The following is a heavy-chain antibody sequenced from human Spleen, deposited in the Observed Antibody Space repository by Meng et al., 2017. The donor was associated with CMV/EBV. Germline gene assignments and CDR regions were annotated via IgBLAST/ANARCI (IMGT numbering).Heavy chain of an antibody. CDR2: ISRSGDTV. D-gene: IGHD2-15*01. J-gene: IGHJ4*02. V-gene: IGHV3-11*01. CDR3: ARDGGYCTGDSCFWPYYFDF. CDR1: GFTFSDYY. Sequence: LSLTCAASGFTFSDYYMTWIRQAPGKGLEWVSYISRSGDTVFYADSVKGRFTISRDNTKNSLSLQMNSLRAEDTAFYYCARDGGYCTGDSCFWPYYFDFWGQGALVTVSS.